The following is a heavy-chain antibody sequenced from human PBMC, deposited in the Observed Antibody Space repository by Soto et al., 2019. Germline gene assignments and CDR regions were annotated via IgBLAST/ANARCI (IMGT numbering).Heavy chain of an antibody. D-gene: IGHD1-26*01. V-gene: IGHV1-69*08. CDR2: IIPILGIA. CDR3: ARDSSSGRSGSYSLDY. Sequence: QVQLVQSGAEVKKPGSSVKVSCKASGGTFSSYTISWVRQAPGQGLEWMGRIIPILGIANYAQKFQGRVTPXXXXANXVPKFQGRVTITXVKXTXRAYMELSSLRSEDTAVYYCARDSSSGRSGSYSLDYWGQGTLVTVSS. CDR1: GGTFSSYT. J-gene: IGHJ4*02.